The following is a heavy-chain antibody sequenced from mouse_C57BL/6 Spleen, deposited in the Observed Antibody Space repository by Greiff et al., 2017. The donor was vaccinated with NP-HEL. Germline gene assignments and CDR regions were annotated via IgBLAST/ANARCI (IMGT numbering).Heavy chain of an antibody. Sequence: DVQLQESGPGLVKPSQSLSLTCSVTGYSITSGYYWNWIRQFPGNKLEWMGYISYDGSNNYNPSLKNRISITRDTSKNQFFLKLNSVTTEDTATYYCARDGNYPSFDYWGQGTTLTVSS. CDR1: GYSITSGYY. J-gene: IGHJ2*01. D-gene: IGHD2-1*01. CDR3: ARDGNYPSFDY. V-gene: IGHV3-6*01. CDR2: ISYDGSN.